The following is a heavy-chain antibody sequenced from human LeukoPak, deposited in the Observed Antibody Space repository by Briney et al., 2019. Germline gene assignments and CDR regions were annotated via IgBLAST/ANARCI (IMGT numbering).Heavy chain of an antibody. J-gene: IGHJ4*02. CDR1: GFTFSNSW. D-gene: IGHD3-22*01. CDR3: AKDAERYYYDSSGYYYDY. V-gene: IGHV3-7*03. Sequence: GGSLRLSCAASGFTFSNSWMSWVRQAPGKGLEWVANIKLDRSEKYYVDSVKGRFTISRDNAKNSLYLQMNSLRAEDTALYYCAKDAERYYYDSSGYYYDYWGQGTLVTVSS. CDR2: IKLDRSEK.